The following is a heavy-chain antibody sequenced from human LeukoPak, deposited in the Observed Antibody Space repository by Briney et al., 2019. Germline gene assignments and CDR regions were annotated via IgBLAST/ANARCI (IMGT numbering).Heavy chain of an antibody. V-gene: IGHV1-69*01. J-gene: IGHJ6*02. CDR3: ARAHTGYDFWSGSINYYYYGMDV. CDR1: GGTFSSYA. D-gene: IGHD3-3*01. CDR2: IIPIFGTA. Sequence: SVKVSCKASGGTFSSYAISWVRQAPGQGLEWMGGIIPIFGTANYAQKFQGRVTITADESTSTAYMELSSLRSEDTAVYYCARAHTGYDFWSGSINYYYYGMDVWGQGTTVTVSS.